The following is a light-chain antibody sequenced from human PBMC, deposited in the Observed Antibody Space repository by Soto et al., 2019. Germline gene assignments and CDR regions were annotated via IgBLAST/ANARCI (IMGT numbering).Light chain of an antibody. Sequence: EIVMTQSPATLSVSPWERATLSCRASQSVSSNLAWYQQKPGQAPRLLIYGASTRATGIPARFSGSGSGTEFTLTISSLQSEDFAVYYCQQYNNWPRTFGQGTRLEN. J-gene: IGKJ5*01. V-gene: IGKV3-15*01. CDR1: QSVSSN. CDR2: GAS. CDR3: QQYNNWPRT.